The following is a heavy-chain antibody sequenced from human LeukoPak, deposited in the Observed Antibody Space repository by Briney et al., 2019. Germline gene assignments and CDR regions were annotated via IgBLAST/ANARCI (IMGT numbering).Heavy chain of an antibody. CDR1: EFTFSSYA. D-gene: IGHD1-1*01. Sequence: GGSLGLSCAASEFTFSSYAMSWVRQAPGKGLEWVSAISGSGGRSHYADSVKGRFTISRDNSKNTLYLQMNSLRAEDTAVYYCAKGRSVQSLSGFDYWGQGTLVTVSS. CDR2: ISGSGGRS. V-gene: IGHV3-23*01. CDR3: AKGRSVQSLSGFDY. J-gene: IGHJ4*02.